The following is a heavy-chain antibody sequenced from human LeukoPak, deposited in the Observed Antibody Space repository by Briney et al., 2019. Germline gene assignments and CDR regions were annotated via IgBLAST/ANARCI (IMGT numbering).Heavy chain of an antibody. D-gene: IGHD6-13*01. J-gene: IGHJ1*01. CDR2: IYHSGST. Sequence: SETLSLTCAVSGGSISSSNWWSWVRQPPGKGLEWIGEIYHSGSTNYNPSLKSRVTISVDKSKNQFSLKLSSVTAADTAVYYCARTHGSSWHPRISFQHWGQGTLVTVSS. CDR1: GGSISSSNW. CDR3: ARTHGSSWHPRISFQH. V-gene: IGHV4-4*02.